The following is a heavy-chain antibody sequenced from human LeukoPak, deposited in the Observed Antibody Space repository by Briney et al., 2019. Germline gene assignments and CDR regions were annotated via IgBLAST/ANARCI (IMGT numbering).Heavy chain of an antibody. V-gene: IGHV4-59*01. Sequence: SETLSLTCTVSGGSINSYYWSWIPQPPGKGLEWIGYIYYSGITKFNPSLMSRVTISIDTSKNQFSLKLNSVTAADTAVYYCARSSHLWGPGTLVIVSS. CDR2: IYYSGIT. J-gene: IGHJ5*02. CDR1: GGSINSYY. CDR3: ARSSHL. D-gene: IGHD3-10*01.